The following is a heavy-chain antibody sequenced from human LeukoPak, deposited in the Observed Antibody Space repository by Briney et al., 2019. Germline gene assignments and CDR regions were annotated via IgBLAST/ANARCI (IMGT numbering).Heavy chain of an antibody. CDR2: IKSKIDGGTT. J-gene: IGHJ3*02. CDR3: TTGESGIVTTIRIEPDAFDI. Sequence: GGSLRLSCAASGFTFSNAWMSWVRQVAGKGLEWVGRIKSKIDGGTTDYAAPVKGRFTISRDDPKNTLYMQMNSLKTEDTAVYYCTTGESGIVTTIRIEPDAFDIWGQGTMVTVSS. CDR1: GFTFSNAW. D-gene: IGHD5-12*01. V-gene: IGHV3-15*01.